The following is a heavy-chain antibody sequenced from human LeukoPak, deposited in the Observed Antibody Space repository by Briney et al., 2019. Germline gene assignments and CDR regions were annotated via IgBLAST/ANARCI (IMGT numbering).Heavy chain of an antibody. Sequence: GGTLRLSCAASGFTFSSYWMHWVRQAPGKGLVWGSRINGDGSTTNYADSVKGRFTISRDNARYSLYLQMNSLRVEDTAVYYCARARIAVAGALTAFDYWGQGTLVTVSS. V-gene: IGHV3-74*01. CDR1: GFTFSSYW. CDR2: INGDGSTT. CDR3: ARARIAVAGALTAFDY. D-gene: IGHD6-19*01. J-gene: IGHJ4*02.